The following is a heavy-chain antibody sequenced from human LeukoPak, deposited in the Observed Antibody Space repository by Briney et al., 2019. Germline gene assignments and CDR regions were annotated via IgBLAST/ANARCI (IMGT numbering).Heavy chain of an antibody. CDR3: ARVIAPRLDAFDV. D-gene: IGHD6-6*01. Sequence: GGSLRLSCAASGFTFSDYAMTWVRQAPGKGLEWVSTMTGTSGDTFYADSAKGRFTISRDNSENTLFLQMNGLGAEDAAVYYCARVIAPRLDAFDVWGQGTMVTVSS. J-gene: IGHJ3*01. V-gene: IGHV3-23*01. CDR1: GFTFSDYA. CDR2: MTGTSGDT.